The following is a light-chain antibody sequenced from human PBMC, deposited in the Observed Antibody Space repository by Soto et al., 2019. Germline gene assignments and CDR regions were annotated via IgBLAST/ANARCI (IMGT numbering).Light chain of an antibody. CDR1: SSDVGGYNY. V-gene: IGLV2-14*01. Sequence: QSALTQPASVSGSPGQSITISCTGTSSDVGGYNYVSWYQQHPGKAPKLMIYDVSNWPSGVSNRFSGSKSGNTASLTNSGLQAEDEADYYCSSYTSSSTPLVFGGGTKLTVL. J-gene: IGLJ2*01. CDR2: DVS. CDR3: SSYTSSSTPLV.